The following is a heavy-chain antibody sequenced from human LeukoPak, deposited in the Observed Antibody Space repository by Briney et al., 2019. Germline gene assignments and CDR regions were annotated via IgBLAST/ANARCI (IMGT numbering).Heavy chain of an antibody. CDR3: GRGPYYYYMDV. Sequence: ASVKVSCKASGGTFSSYAISWVRQAPGQGLEWMGWISAYNGNTNYAQKLQGRVTMTTDTSTSTAYMELRSLRSDDTAVYYCGRGPYYYYMDVWGKGTTVTVSS. D-gene: IGHD3-16*01. J-gene: IGHJ6*03. CDR1: GGTFSSYA. CDR2: ISAYNGNT. V-gene: IGHV1-18*01.